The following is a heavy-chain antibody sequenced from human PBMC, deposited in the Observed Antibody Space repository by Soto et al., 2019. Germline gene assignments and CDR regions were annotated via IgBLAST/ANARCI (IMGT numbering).Heavy chain of an antibody. D-gene: IGHD3-3*01. CDR1: GFTFSSYA. J-gene: IGHJ3*02. V-gene: IGHV3-23*01. Sequence: GGSLRLSCAASGFTFSSYAMSWVRQAPGKGLEWVSAISGSGGSTYYADSVKGRFTISRDNSKNTLYLQMNSLRAEDTAVYYCAKKQFITIFGVVIFDAFDIWGQGTMVTVSS. CDR2: ISGSGGST. CDR3: AKKQFITIFGVVIFDAFDI.